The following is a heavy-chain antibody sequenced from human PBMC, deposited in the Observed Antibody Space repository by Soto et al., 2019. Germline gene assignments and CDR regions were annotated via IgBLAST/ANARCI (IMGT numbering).Heavy chain of an antibody. CDR3: ASNGESYYYYGMDV. CDR1: GGTFSSSA. D-gene: IGHD2-8*01. J-gene: IGHJ6*02. Sequence: QVQLVQSGAEVKKPGSSVKVSCKASGGTFSSSAISWVRQAPGQGLEWMGGIIPIFGTAEYAQKFQGRVTITADESTSTDFMEVSSLRSEDTAVYYCASNGESYYYYGMDVWGQGTTVTVSS. V-gene: IGHV1-69*12. CDR2: IIPIFGTA.